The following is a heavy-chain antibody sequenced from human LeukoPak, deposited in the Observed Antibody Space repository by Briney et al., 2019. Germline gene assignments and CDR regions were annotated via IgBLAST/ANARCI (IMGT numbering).Heavy chain of an antibody. CDR2: ISGSGGTT. CDR1: GFTFSSYS. CDR3: VKNRYDSTYSAVDY. J-gene: IGHJ4*02. V-gene: IGHV3-23*01. D-gene: IGHD3-22*01. Sequence: GGSLRLSCAASGFTFSSYSMSWVRQAPGKGLEWVSGISGSGGTTYYADSMKGRFTISRDNSKNTLNLQMNSQKAEDTAIFYCVKNRYDSTYSAVDYWGQGTLVTVSS.